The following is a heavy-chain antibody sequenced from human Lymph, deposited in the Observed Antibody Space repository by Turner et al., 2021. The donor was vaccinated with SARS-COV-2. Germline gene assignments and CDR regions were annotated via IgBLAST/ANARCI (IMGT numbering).Heavy chain of an antibody. V-gene: IGHV3-53*02. Sequence: EVQLVETGGGLIQPGGSLRLSCAASGFTVSRNYMNWVRQAQGKGMEWVSVIYSGGTTYYADSVEGLFTISRDNSKNTLYLQMISLRVEDTDVYYGARDLGTYGMDVWGQGTTVTVSS. CDR1: GFTVSRNY. CDR3: ARDLGTYGMDV. D-gene: IGHD6-13*01. J-gene: IGHJ6*02. CDR2: IYSGGTT.